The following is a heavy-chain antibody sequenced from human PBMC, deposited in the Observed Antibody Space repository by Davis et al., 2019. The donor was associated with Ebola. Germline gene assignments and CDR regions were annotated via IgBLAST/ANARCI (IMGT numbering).Heavy chain of an antibody. J-gene: IGHJ6*02. CDR3: ARVRAMATVYYYYYGMDV. Sequence: GEFLKISCAASGFTVSSNYMSWVRQAPGKGLEWVSYISSSSSTIYYADSVKGRFTISRDNAKNSLYLQMNSLRDEDTAVYYCARVRAMATVYYYYYGMDVWGQGTTVTVSS. CDR1: GFTVSSNY. CDR2: ISSSSSTI. D-gene: IGHD5-18*01. V-gene: IGHV3-48*02.